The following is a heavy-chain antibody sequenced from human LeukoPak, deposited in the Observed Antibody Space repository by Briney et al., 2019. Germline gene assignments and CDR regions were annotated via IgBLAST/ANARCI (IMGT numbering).Heavy chain of an antibody. V-gene: IGHV3-23*01. D-gene: IGHD3-22*01. J-gene: IGHJ3*02. CDR3: AKTYYYDSSGYYAAGGALDI. CDR2: ISGSGGST. CDR1: GFTFSSYG. Sequence: GGTLRLSCAASGFTFSSYGMSWVRQAPGKGLEWVSAISGSGGSTYYADSVKGRFTISRDNSKNTLYLQMNSLRAEDTAVYYCAKTYYYDSSGYYAAGGALDIWGQGTMVTVSS.